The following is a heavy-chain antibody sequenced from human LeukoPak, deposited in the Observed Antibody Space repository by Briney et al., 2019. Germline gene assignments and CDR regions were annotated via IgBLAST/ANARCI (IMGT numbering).Heavy chain of an antibody. CDR3: ARGGQVAPQPGNWFDP. CDR1: GYTFISNY. V-gene: IGHV1-46*01. CDR2: INPSGGSP. J-gene: IGHJ5*02. D-gene: IGHD2-2*01. Sequence: ASVKVSCKAYGYTFISNYLNWVRQAPGQGLEWVGIINPSGGSPSYAQKFQGRGTMTRDMSTSTVYMTLSSLKSEDTAVYYCARGGQVAPQPGNWFDPWGQGTLVTVSS.